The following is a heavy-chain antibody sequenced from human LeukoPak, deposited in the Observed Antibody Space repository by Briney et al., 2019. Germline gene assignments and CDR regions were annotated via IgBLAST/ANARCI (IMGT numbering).Heavy chain of an antibody. CDR2: INTDRSST. J-gene: IGHJ4*02. D-gene: IGHD5-24*01. Sequence: PGGSLRLSCAASGFTFSSYWMHWVRQAPGKGLVWVSRINTDRSSTSYADSVKGRFTISRDNAKNTLYLQMNSLRAEDTAVYYCAKDKGDGYNPLENWGQGTLVTVSS. CDR3: AKDKGDGYNPLEN. CDR1: GFTFSSYW. V-gene: IGHV3-74*01.